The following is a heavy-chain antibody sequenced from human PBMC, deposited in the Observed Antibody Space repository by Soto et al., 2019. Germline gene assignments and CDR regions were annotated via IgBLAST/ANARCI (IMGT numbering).Heavy chain of an antibody. D-gene: IGHD2-2*01. CDR1: GYTFTSYG. CDR3: ARSSGDIVVVPAAMPLFDY. V-gene: IGHV1-18*01. J-gene: IGHJ4*02. CDR2: ISAYNGNT. Sequence: QVQLVQSGAEVKKPGASVKVSCKASGYTFTSYGISWVRQAPGQGLEWMGWISAYNGNTIYAQKLQGRVTMTTDTSTSTAYMELRSLRSDDTAVYYCARSSGDIVVVPAAMPLFDYWGQGTLVTVSS.